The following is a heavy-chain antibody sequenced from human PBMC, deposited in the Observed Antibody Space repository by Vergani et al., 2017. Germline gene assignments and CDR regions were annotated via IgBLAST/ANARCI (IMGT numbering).Heavy chain of an antibody. CDR1: GFSLTTRGVA. D-gene: IGHD7-27*01. CDR2: VFWDDDK. CDR3: ARSSDWGSTGFDY. V-gene: IGHV2-70*04. J-gene: IGHJ4*02. Sequence: QITLKESGPTLVKPTQTLTLTCTFSGFSLTTRGVAVGWIRQPPGKALEWLAIVFWDDDKFYSTSLKTRLTISKDTSKNQVVLTMTNMDPVDTATYYCARSSDWGSTGFDYWGQGTLVTVSS.